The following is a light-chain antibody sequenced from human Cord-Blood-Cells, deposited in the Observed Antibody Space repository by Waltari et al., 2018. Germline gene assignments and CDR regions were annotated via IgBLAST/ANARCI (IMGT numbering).Light chain of an antibody. CDR3: QQYYSTPRT. J-gene: IGKJ1*01. Sequence: DIVMTQSPDSLSVSLGERATINCKSSQSVLYSSNNKNYLAWYQQKPGQPPKLLIYWASTRESGVPDRFSGSGSGTDFTLTICSLQAEDVAVYYCQQYYSTPRTFGQGNKVEIK. CDR2: WAS. CDR1: QSVLYSSNNKNY. V-gene: IGKV4-1*01.